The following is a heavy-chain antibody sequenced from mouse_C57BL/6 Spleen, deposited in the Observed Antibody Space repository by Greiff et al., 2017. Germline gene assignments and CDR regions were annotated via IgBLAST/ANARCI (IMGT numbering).Heavy chain of an antibody. CDR3: AREYSNYSFGY. V-gene: IGHV3-6*01. CDR1: GYSITSGYY. CDR2: ISYDGSN. D-gene: IGHD2-5*01. J-gene: IGHJ2*01. Sequence: EVKLQESGPGLVKPSQSLSLTCSVTGYSITSGYYWNWIRQFPGNKLEWMGYISYDGSNNYNPSLKNRISITRDTSKNQFFLKLNSVTTEDTATYYCAREYSNYSFGYWGQGTTLTVSS.